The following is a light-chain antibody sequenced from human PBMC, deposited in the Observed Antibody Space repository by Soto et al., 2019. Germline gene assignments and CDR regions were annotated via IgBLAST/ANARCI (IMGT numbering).Light chain of an antibody. V-gene: IGLV2-14*01. Sequence: QSVRAQPASVSGSPGQSITISCTGSSSDIARFNYVSWYQQYPGKAPKLLIYQVTSRASGVSHRFSGSKFGDTASLTISGLQPEDEAEYYCNSYSSSTFYVFGTGTKVTVL. CDR1: SSDIARFNY. CDR3: NSYSSSTFYV. CDR2: QVT. J-gene: IGLJ1*01.